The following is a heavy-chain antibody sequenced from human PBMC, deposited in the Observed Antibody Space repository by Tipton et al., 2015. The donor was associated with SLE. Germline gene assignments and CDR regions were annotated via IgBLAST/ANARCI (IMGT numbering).Heavy chain of an antibody. CDR1: GGSFSGHY. J-gene: IGHJ4*02. D-gene: IGHD2-2*01. Sequence: GLVKPSETLSLTCAVYGGSFSGHYWSWIRQPPGKGLEWIGEINHSGSTNYNPSLKSRVTISIDTSKNQFSLKVSSVTAADTAVYYCARGRYCSSTSCSYYFDYWGQGTLVTVSS. CDR3: ARGRYCSSTSCSYYFDY. V-gene: IGHV4-34*01. CDR2: INHSGST.